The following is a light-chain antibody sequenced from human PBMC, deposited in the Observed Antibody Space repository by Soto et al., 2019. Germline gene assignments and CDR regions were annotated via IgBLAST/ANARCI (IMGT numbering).Light chain of an antibody. V-gene: IGKV3-15*01. Sequence: DMVMTQSPATLSVSPGERVTLSCRASRSVSSNLAWYQHKPGQAPRLLVFGASTRATGVPARFSGTGSGTEFTLTISSLQSEDFAVYYCQQYNNWPPITFGQGTRLDMK. CDR2: GAS. CDR1: RSVSSN. J-gene: IGKJ5*01. CDR3: QQYNNWPPIT.